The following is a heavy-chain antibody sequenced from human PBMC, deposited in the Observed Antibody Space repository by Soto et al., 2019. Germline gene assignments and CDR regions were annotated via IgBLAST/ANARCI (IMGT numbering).Heavy chain of an antibody. CDR3: ARAXPRGIAAPGTWGSGMDV. Sequence: PGGSLRLSCAASGFSFSSYSMHWVRQAPGKGLEWVAVISYDGSNKYYADSVKGRFTITRDSSKNTVSLQMNSLRLEDTAVYYCARAXPRGIAAPGTWGSGMDVWGQGTTVTVSS. J-gene: IGHJ6*02. CDR1: GFSFSSYS. V-gene: IGHV3-30*04. D-gene: IGHD6-13*01. CDR2: ISYDGSNK.